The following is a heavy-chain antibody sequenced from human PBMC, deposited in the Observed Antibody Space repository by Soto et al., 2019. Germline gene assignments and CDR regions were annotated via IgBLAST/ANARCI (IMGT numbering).Heavy chain of an antibody. CDR2: INHSGST. V-gene: IGHV4-34*01. Sequence: QVQLQQWGAGLLKPSETLSLTCAVYGGSFSGYYWSWIRQPPGKGLEWIGEINHSGSTNYNPSLKSRVTIAVATSKNQFSLKLSSVTAADTAVYYCARGRIVVVPAARSYYYYGMDVWGQGTTVTVFS. D-gene: IGHD2-2*01. CDR3: ARGRIVVVPAARSYYYYGMDV. J-gene: IGHJ6*02. CDR1: GGSFSGYY.